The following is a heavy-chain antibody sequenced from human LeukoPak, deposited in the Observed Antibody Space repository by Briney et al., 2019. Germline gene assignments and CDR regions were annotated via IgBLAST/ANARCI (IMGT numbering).Heavy chain of an antibody. Sequence: SETLSLTCTVSNGPINTFQWSWIRQPPGRGLEWIGNIHYSGSANYNPSLKSRVIISVDTSKNQFSLKLGSVTAADTAVYYCARLQYSSSPYHYFDYWGQGTLVTVPS. D-gene: IGHD6-13*01. V-gene: IGHV4-59*08. J-gene: IGHJ4*02. CDR2: IHYSGSA. CDR1: NGPINTFQ. CDR3: ARLQYSSSPYHYFDY.